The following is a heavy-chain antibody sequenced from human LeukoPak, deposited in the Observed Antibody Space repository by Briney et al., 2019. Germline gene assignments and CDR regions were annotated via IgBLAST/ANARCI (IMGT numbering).Heavy chain of an antibody. D-gene: IGHD6-13*01. CDR2: IKEDGSEK. CDR1: GFTFSNYW. CDR3: ARAHIAAAVDYYYGMDV. Sequence: PGGSLRLSCAASGFTFSNYWMTWLRQAPGKGLEWVANIKEDGSEKYYVDSVRGRFTISRDNAKNSLYLQMNSLRAEDTAVYYCARAHIAAAVDYYYGMDVWGQGTTVTVSS. J-gene: IGHJ6*02. V-gene: IGHV3-7*01.